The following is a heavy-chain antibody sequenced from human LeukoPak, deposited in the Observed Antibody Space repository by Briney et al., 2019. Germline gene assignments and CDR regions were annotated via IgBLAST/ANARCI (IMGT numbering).Heavy chain of an antibody. Sequence: PGGSLRLSCAASGFTFSNYGMHWVRQAPGRGLEWVALIQSDGSNTYSADSVKGRFTISRDNPWNTLHLQMNRLRPEDTAVYYCAKRYCKSATCRSDMDAWGQGTTVTVSS. V-gene: IGHV3-30*02. CDR1: GFTFSNYG. CDR2: IQSDGSNT. CDR3: AKRYCKSATCRSDMDA. D-gene: IGHD2-15*01. J-gene: IGHJ6*02.